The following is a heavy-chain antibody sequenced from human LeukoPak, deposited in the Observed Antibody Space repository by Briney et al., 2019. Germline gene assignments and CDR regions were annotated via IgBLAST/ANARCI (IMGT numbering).Heavy chain of an antibody. V-gene: IGHV4-4*09. CDR2: IYTSGST. CDR3: ARNIAGAGTSRLDP. CDR1: GGSISSYY. Sequence: PSETLSLTCTVSGGSISSYYWSWIRQPPGKGLEWIGYIYTSGSTNYNPSLKSRVTISVDTSKNQFSLKLSSVTAADTAVYYCARNIAGAGTSRLDPWGQGNLGTVSS. D-gene: IGHD6-19*01. J-gene: IGHJ5*02.